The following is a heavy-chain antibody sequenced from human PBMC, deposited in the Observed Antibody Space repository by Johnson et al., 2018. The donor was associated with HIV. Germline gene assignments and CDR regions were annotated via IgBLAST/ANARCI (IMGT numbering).Heavy chain of an antibody. J-gene: IGHJ3*02. D-gene: IGHD1-1*01. CDR1: GFTFSSYD. CDR2: IWYDRRNK. Sequence: QVQLVESGGGFVQPGGSLRLSCAAPGFTFSSYDMHCVRPGTRKGLVWVSAIWYDRRNKNYSDSVKGRFTLSRDNSKNTLYLQMNSLRAEDTAVYYCATSTASDAFDIWGQGTMVTVSS. CDR3: ATSTASDAFDI. V-gene: IGHV3-33*08.